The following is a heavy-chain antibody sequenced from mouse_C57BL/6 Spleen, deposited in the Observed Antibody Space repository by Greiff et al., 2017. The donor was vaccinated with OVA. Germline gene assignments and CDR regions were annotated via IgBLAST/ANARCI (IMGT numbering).Heavy chain of an antibody. J-gene: IGHJ2*01. V-gene: IGHV1-4*01. CDR2: INPSSGYP. CDR3: ARSAGYCDY. CDR1: GYTFTSYT. Sequence: QVQLQQSGAELARPGASVKMSCKASGYTFTSYTMHWVKQRPGQGLEWIGYINPSSGYPKYNQKFKDKATLTADKSSSTAYMQLSSLTSEDAAVYYCARSAGYCDYWGQGTTLTVSS.